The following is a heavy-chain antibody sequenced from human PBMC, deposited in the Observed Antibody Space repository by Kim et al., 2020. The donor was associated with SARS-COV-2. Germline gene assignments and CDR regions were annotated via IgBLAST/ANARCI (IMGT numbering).Heavy chain of an antibody. D-gene: IGHD6-19*01. CDR3: ARHQSHSSGWYVAFYHYFLDV. V-gene: IGHV4-39*01. CDR1: GGSLSSSSYY. CDR2: AYYIGNT. J-gene: IGHJ6*03. Sequence: SETLSLTCTVSGGSLSSSSYYWGWIRQPPGKGREWIGTAYYIGNTYYNPSLKSRVTISVDTSKNQFSLKLGSVTAADTAVYYCARHQSHSSGWYVAFYHYFLDVWGKGTTVTVSS.